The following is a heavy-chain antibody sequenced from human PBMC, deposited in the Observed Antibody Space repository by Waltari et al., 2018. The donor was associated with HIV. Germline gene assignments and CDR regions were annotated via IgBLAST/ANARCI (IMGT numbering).Heavy chain of an antibody. CDR3: ARDPGTLLIAVAGAFDY. J-gene: IGHJ4*02. D-gene: IGHD6-19*01. Sequence: QVQLVESGGGVVRPGRSLSLSCAASGFSVSRHGMHWVRQAPGKGLEWVAVIWHDGSKKYYAGSVKGRFTVSRDTSKNTLYLEMNRLRAEDTAVYHCARDPGTLLIAVAGAFDYWGPGIPVTVSS. CDR1: GFSVSRHG. CDR2: IWHDGSKK. V-gene: IGHV3-33*01.